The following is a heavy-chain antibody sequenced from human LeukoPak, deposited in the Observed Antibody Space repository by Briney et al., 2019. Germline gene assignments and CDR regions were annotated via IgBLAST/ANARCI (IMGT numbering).Heavy chain of an antibody. Sequence: KPGGSLRLSCAASGFTFSSYSMNWVRQAPGKGLEWVSSISSSSSYIYYADSVKGRFTISRDNAKNSLYLQMNSLRAEDTAVYYCARVCIGIGWFDPWGQGTLVTVSS. D-gene: IGHD3-16*02. CDR1: GFTFSSYS. CDR3: ARVCIGIGWFDP. CDR2: ISSSSSYI. V-gene: IGHV3-21*04. J-gene: IGHJ5*02.